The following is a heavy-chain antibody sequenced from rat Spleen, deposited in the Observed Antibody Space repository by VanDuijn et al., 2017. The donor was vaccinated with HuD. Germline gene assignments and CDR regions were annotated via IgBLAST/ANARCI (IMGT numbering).Heavy chain of an antibody. J-gene: IGHJ3*01. V-gene: IGHV3-3*01. CDR2: LNSAGST. CDR1: DYSITSSYR. D-gene: IGHD1-11*01. CDR3: ARSGGSWFAY. Sequence: EVQLQESGPGLVKPSQSLSLTCSVTDYSITSSYRWSWLRKFPGNKLEWMGYLNSAGSTNYNPSLKSRISITRDTSKNQFFLQVNSVTTEDTATYYCARSGGSWFAYWGQGTLVTVSS.